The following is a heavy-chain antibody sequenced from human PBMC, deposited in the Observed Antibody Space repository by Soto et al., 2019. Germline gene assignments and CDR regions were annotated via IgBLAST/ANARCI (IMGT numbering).Heavy chain of an antibody. D-gene: IGHD3-10*01. CDR3: ASDGLTMVRGVIINWFDP. CDR2: INAGNGNT. Sequence: ASVKVSCKASGYTFTSYAMHWVRQAPGQRLEWMGWINAGNGNTKYSQKFQGRFTITRDTSASTAYMELSSLRSEDTAAYYCASDGLTMVRGVIINWFDPWRQGTLVTVSS. V-gene: IGHV1-3*01. J-gene: IGHJ5*02. CDR1: GYTFTSYA.